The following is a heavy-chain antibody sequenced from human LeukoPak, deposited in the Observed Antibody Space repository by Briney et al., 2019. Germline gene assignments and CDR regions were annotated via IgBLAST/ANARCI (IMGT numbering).Heavy chain of an antibody. V-gene: IGHV4-4*02. D-gene: IGHD6-13*01. CDR1: GASISSGDW. CDR3: ASLMGSGSWYSWFDP. Sequence: PSETLSLTCAVSGASISSGDWWSWVRQPPGKGLEWIGEIHHSGTSIYIPSLTSRVTISADKSKNQFSLKVTSVTAADTAVYYCASLMGSGSWYSWFDPWGQGTLVTVSS. J-gene: IGHJ5*02. CDR2: IHHSGTS.